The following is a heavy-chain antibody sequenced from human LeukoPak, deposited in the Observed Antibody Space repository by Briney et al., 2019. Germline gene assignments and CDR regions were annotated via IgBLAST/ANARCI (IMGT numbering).Heavy chain of an antibody. Sequence: GGSLRLSCAASGFTFSSYSMNWVRQAPGKGLEWVSAISGGGGSTYYADSVKGRFTISRDNSKNTLYLQMNSLRAEDTAVYYCAKDQGEPGIAVAGTGDYWGQGTLVTVSS. J-gene: IGHJ4*02. D-gene: IGHD6-19*01. CDR3: AKDQGEPGIAVAGTGDY. CDR1: GFTFSSYS. CDR2: ISGGGGST. V-gene: IGHV3-23*01.